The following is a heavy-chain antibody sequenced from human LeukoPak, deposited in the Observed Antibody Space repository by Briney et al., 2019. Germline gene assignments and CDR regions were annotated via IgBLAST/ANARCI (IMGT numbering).Heavy chain of an antibody. CDR1: GFTFSSYG. J-gene: IGHJ4*02. CDR2: IRYDGSNK. CDR3: AKDQNVWGGYRPDCVQDY. Sequence: GGSLRLSCAASGFTFSSYGMHWVRQAPGKGLEWVAFIRYDGSNKYYADSVKGRFTISRDNSKNTLYLQMNSLRAEDTAVYYCAKDQNVWGGYRPDCVQDYWGQGTLVTVSS. D-gene: IGHD3-16*02. V-gene: IGHV3-30*02.